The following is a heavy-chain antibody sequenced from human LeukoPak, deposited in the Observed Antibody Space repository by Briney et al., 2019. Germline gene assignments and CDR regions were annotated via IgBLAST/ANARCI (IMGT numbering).Heavy chain of an antibody. D-gene: IGHD6-19*01. Sequence: SETLSLTCTVSGGSISSSSYYWGWIRQPPGKGLEWIGSIYYSGSTYYNPSLKSRVTISVDTSKNQFSLKLSSVTAADTAVYYCARGIAWVAVAGLYGHWFDPWGQGTLVTVSS. CDR3: ARGIAWVAVAGLYGHWFDP. CDR1: GGSISSSSYY. CDR2: IYYSGST. J-gene: IGHJ5*02. V-gene: IGHV4-39*07.